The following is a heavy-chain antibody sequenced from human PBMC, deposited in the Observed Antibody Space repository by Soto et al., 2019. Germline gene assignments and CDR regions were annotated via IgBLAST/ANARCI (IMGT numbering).Heavy chain of an antibody. J-gene: IGHJ4*02. CDR3: ATSPPTGWDPYYFDY. CDR2: IFYSGNT. D-gene: IGHD6-19*01. CDR1: VGSVSSNTYY. Sequence: SESLSLTCTVSVGSVSSNTYYWNWIRQPPGKGLEWIGYIFYSGNTNYNPSLKSRVTLSLDSSKNQFSLKLSSVTAADTAVYYCATSPPTGWDPYYFDYWGQGTLVTV. V-gene: IGHV4-61*01.